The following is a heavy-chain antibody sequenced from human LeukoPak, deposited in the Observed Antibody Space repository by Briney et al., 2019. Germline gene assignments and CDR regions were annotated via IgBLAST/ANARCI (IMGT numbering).Heavy chain of an antibody. Sequence: SQTLSLTCAISGDSVSSNSATWNWIRQSPSRGLEWLGRTYYKSKWYNDYAVSVKSQITINSDTSKNQFSLQLSSVTPEDTAVYYCARVSSPWSPRDAFDIWGQGTVVTVSS. CDR3: ARVSSPWSPRDAFDI. J-gene: IGHJ3*02. CDR1: GDSVSSNSAT. CDR2: TYYKSKWYN. V-gene: IGHV6-1*01. D-gene: IGHD1-26*01.